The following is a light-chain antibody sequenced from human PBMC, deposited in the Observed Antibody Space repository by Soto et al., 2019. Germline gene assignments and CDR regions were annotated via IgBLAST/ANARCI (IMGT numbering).Light chain of an antibody. J-gene: IGKJ1*01. Sequence: EIVLTQSPGTLSLSPGERATLSCRASQSVSSTYLAWYQQKPGQAPRLLIYGASSRATGIPDRFSGSGSGTDFSLTISRLEPEDFAVYYCQQFGNSQWTFGQGTKVEIE. V-gene: IGKV3-20*01. CDR3: QQFGNSQWT. CDR2: GAS. CDR1: QSVSSTY.